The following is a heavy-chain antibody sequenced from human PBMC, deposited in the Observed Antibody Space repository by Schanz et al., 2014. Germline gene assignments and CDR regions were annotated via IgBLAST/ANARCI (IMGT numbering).Heavy chain of an antibody. Sequence: QVQLVESGGGVVQPGRSLRFSSAAPGSNFRNYGMHWLRQAPGKGLEWVVFISFDGRNTGYAHSVKGRFTISRDNSKNTVNLQMNSLRAEDTAVYYCTKDLIIGWSGFAYWGQGTLVTVSS. V-gene: IGHV3-30*18. CDR3: TKDLIIGWSGFAY. D-gene: IGHD6-19*01. J-gene: IGHJ4*02. CDR1: GSNFRNYG. CDR2: ISFDGRNT.